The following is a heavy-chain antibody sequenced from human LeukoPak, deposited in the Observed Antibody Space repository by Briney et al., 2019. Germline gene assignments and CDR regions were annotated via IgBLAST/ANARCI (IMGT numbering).Heavy chain of an antibody. Sequence: GGSLRLSCAASGFTFSNAYMSWVRQAPGKGLEWVSAISGSGGSTYYADSVKGRFTISRDNSKNTLYLQMNSLRAEDTAAYYCATVFSSSNEFFDYWGQGALVTVSS. CDR2: ISGSGGST. V-gene: IGHV3-23*01. J-gene: IGHJ4*02. D-gene: IGHD2-2*01. CDR1: GFTFSNAY. CDR3: ATVFSSSNEFFDY.